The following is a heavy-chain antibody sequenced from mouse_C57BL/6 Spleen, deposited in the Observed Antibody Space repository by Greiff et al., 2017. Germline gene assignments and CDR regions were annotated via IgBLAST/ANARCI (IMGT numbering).Heavy chain of an antibody. Sequence: VQLQQSGAELVRPGASVTLSCKASGYTFTDYEMHWVKQTPVHGLEWIGAIDPETGGTAYNQKFKGKAILTADTSSSTAYMELRSLTSEDSAVYYCTRSRRDGSHCYAMDYWGQGTSVTVSS. CDR1: GYTFTDYE. D-gene: IGHD2-3*01. CDR2: IDPETGGT. V-gene: IGHV1-15*01. J-gene: IGHJ4*01. CDR3: TRSRRDGSHCYAMDY.